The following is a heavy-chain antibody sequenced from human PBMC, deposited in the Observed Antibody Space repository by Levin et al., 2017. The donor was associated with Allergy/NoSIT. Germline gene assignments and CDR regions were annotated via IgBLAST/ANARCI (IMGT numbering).Heavy chain of an antibody. V-gene: IGHV4-34*01. CDR2: INHSGST. CDR1: GGSFSGYY. J-gene: IGHJ4*02. D-gene: IGHD7-27*01. Sequence: SETLSLTCAVYGGSFSGYYWSWIRQPPGKGLEWIGEINHSGSTKYNPSLKSRLTISVDTSKNQFSLKLSSVTAADTAVYYCARDMSSNWGIDYWGQGKLVTVSS. CDR3: ARDMSSNWGIDY.